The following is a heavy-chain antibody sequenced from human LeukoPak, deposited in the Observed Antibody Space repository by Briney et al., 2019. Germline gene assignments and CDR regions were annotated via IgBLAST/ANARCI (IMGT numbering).Heavy chain of an antibody. Sequence: ASVKVSCKVSGYTLTESSMHWVRQAPGKGLEWMGGFHPEDGETIYAQKFQGRVTMTEDTSTDTAYMELSSLRSEDTAVYYCATDLATAIDYWGQGTLVTVSS. D-gene: IGHD2-15*01. J-gene: IGHJ4*02. CDR3: ATDLATAIDY. CDR1: GYTLTESS. V-gene: IGHV1-24*01. CDR2: FHPEDGET.